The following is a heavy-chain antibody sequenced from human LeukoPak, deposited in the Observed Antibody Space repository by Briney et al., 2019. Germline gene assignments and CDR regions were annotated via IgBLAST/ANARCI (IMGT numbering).Heavy chain of an antibody. D-gene: IGHD2-2*01. CDR1: Y. CDR2: IYSGGST. V-gene: IGHV3-53*05. CDR3: AREAYCSSTSCYELYFQH. J-gene: IGHJ1*01. Sequence: YWDWIRQPPGKGLEWVSVIYSGGSTYYADSVKGRFTISRDNSKNTLYLQMNSLRAEDTAVYYCAREAYCSSTSCYELYFQHWGQGTLVTVSS.